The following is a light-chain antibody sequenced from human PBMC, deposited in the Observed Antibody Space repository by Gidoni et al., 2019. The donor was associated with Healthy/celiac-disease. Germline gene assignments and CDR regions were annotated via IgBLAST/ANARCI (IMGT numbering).Light chain of an antibody. Sequence: DIQMTQPPSSLSASVGDRVTITCRASHSISSYLNWYQQTPGKAPQLLIYAASSLQSVLPPRFSGSGSATVSTLTISRLQPEDFATYYCQQSYSPPRTFGQGTKVEIK. J-gene: IGKJ1*01. CDR3: QQSYSPPRT. V-gene: IGKV1-39*01. CDR2: AAS. CDR1: HSISSY.